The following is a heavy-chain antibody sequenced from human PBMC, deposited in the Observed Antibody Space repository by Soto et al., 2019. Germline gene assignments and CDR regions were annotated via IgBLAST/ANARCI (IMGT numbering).Heavy chain of an antibody. Sequence: QVQLQESGPGLVNPSETLSLTCTVSGGSISGHDWSWIRQTPGKGLEWIGDIYNSGSTNYNPSLQSRVTISVDTSKNQFSLKLSSVTTADTAVYYCARLLKLELQINWFDPWGQGTLVTVSS. D-gene: IGHD1-7*01. CDR3: ARLLKLELQINWFDP. J-gene: IGHJ5*02. CDR1: GGSISGHD. CDR2: IYNSGST. V-gene: IGHV4-59*11.